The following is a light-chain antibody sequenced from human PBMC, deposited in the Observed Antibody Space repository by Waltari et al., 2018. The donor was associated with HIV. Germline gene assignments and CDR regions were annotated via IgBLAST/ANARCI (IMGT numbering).Light chain of an antibody. CDR1: QSVSSSY. CDR2: GAS. CDR3: QQYGSSPET. Sequence: EIVLTQSPGTLSLSPGERATLSCRASQSVSSSYLAWYQQKPGQAPRLLIYGASSRATGIPDRFSGSGSGTDFTLTISILEPEDFAVYYCQQYGSSPETFGQGTKVEIK. J-gene: IGKJ1*01. V-gene: IGKV3-20*01.